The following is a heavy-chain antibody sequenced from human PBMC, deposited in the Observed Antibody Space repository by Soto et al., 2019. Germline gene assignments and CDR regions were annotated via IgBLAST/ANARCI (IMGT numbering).Heavy chain of an antibody. J-gene: IGHJ6*02. V-gene: IGHV1-18*01. CDR1: GYTFTSYG. Sequence: ASLKVSCKASGYTFTSYGISWVRRAPGQGIEWMGWISAYNGNTNYAQKLQGRVTMTTDTSTSTAYMELRSLRSDDTAVYYCARVLRLGELSLDRYYCDGIDVWGQGTTVTVSS. CDR3: ARVLRLGELSLDRYYCDGIDV. CDR2: ISAYNGNT. D-gene: IGHD3-16*02.